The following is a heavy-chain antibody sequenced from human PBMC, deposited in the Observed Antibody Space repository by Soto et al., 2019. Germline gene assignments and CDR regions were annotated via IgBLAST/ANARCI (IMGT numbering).Heavy chain of an antibody. CDR1: GGSFSGYY. D-gene: IGHD2-2*01. V-gene: IGHV4-34*01. CDR3: ARGYNVVVPAANYYYYGMDV. J-gene: IGHJ6*02. Sequence: SETLSLTCAVYGGSFSGYYWSWIRQPPGKGLEWIGEINHSGSTNYNPSLKSRVTISVDTSKNQFSLKLSSVTAADTAVYYCARGYNVVVPAANYYYYGMDVWGQGTTVTVPS. CDR2: INHSGST.